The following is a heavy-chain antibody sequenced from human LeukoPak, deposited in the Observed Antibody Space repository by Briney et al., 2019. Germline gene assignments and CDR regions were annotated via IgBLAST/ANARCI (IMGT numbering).Heavy chain of an antibody. CDR2: ISSTGGRT. Sequence: PGGSLRLSCAASGFTFSSYAMSWVRQAPGKGLEWVSAISSTGGRTYYADSVKGRFTISRDNSRNTVYLQMNSLRAEDTAVYYRAKESPYGDNRLYYFDYWGQGTLVTVSS. D-gene: IGHD4-17*01. CDR3: AKESPYGDNRLYYFDY. V-gene: IGHV3-23*01. J-gene: IGHJ4*02. CDR1: GFTFSSYA.